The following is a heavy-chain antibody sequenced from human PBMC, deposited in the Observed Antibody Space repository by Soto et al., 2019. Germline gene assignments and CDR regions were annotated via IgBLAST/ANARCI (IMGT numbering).Heavy chain of an antibody. Sequence: ASVKVSCKASGGTFSSYTISWVRQAPGQGLEWMGRIIPILGIANYAQKFQGRVTITADKSTSTAYMELSSLRSEDTAVYYCAREGYCSSTSCAPPYYFDYWGQGTLVTVSS. J-gene: IGHJ4*02. CDR1: GGTFSSYT. CDR2: IIPILGIA. CDR3: AREGYCSSTSCAPPYYFDY. D-gene: IGHD2-2*01. V-gene: IGHV1-69*04.